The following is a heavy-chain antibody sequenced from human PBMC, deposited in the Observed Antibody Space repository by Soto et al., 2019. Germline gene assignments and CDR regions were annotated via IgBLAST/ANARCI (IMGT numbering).Heavy chain of an antibody. CDR1: GFTLSSYA. D-gene: IGHD3-10*01. J-gene: IGHJ4*02. V-gene: IGHV3-23*01. CDR2: LSGTGDSA. Sequence: PGGSRRLSWAASGFTLSSYAMSWVRQPPRKGLEWVSALSGTGDSADYANSVKGRFTISRDDSKTTLYLQMRSLRAEDTAIYYCARDSGNYGSGSFAHWGQGTRVTVSS. CDR3: ARDSGNYGSGSFAH.